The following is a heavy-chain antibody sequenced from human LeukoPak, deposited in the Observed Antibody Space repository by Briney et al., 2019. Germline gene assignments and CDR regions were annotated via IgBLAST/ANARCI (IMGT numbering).Heavy chain of an antibody. V-gene: IGHV3-30*04. CDR3: ARDYSSTSVLDS. J-gene: IGHJ5*01. CDR2: ISYDGSKK. CDR1: GFTFSTYA. D-gene: IGHD2-2*01. Sequence: GGSLRPSCAASGFTFSTYALHWVRQAPGKGLEWVAVISYDGSKKYYADSLKGRFTISRDNSKNTLFLQMNSLRAEDTAVYYCARDYSSTSVLDSWGQGTLVTVSS.